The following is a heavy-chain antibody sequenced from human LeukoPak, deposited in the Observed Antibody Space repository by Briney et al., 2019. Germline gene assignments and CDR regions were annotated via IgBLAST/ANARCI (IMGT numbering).Heavy chain of an antibody. CDR2: IYSGGST. D-gene: IGHD3-9*01. J-gene: IGHJ4*02. CDR1: GFTVSSNY. CDR3: AKERSRYYDILTGYPKGGY. Sequence: GGSLRLSCAASGFTVSSNYMSWVRQAPGKGLEWVSVIYSGGSTYYADSVKGRFTISRDNSKNTLYLQMNSLRAEDTAVYYCAKERSRYYDILTGYPKGGYWGQGTLVTVSS. V-gene: IGHV3-53*01.